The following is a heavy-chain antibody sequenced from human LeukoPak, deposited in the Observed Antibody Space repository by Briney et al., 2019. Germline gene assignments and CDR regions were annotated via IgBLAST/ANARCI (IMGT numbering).Heavy chain of an antibody. CDR3: ARDSGTTGEVKFDP. J-gene: IGHJ5*02. CDR2: IYSDGTI. CDR1: GGSISRYY. D-gene: IGHD4-17*01. V-gene: IGHV4-4*07. Sequence: SQTLSLTCTVSGGSISRYYWSWIRQPAGKGLEWIGRIYSDGTITYNPSLQSRLTMSIDTSKNQFSLKLSFVTAADTAVYYCARDSGTTGEVKFDPWGQGTLVTVSS.